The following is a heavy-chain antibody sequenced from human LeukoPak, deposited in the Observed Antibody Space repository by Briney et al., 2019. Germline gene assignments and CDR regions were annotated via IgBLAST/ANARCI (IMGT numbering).Heavy chain of an antibody. J-gene: IGHJ5*01. V-gene: IGHV3-7*03. CDR3: ARVRERDKFALIEGRLDS. CDR1: GFSFTSYW. Sequence: PGGSLRLSCTASGFSFTSYWMSWVRQAPGKGLEWVANIRQDGSEKYYLDSVKGRFTISRDNAKDSVHLQMNSLTAEDTAVYYCARVRERDKFALIEGRLDSWGQGTLVTVSS. D-gene: IGHD1-26*01. CDR2: IRQDGSEK.